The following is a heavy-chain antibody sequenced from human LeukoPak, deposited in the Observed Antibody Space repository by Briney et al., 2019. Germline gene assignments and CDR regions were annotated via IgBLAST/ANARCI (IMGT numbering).Heavy chain of an antibody. CDR3: AKGPDSSGYYSLDY. CDR2: ISYDGSSK. CDR1: GFTFSSYA. D-gene: IGHD3-22*01. V-gene: IGHV3-30*18. Sequence: GGSLRLSCAASGFTFSSYAMSWVRQAPGKGLEWVAVISYDGSSKYYADSVKGRFTISRDNSKNTLYVQMNSLRTEDTAIYYCAKGPDSSGYYSLDYWGQGTLVTVSS. J-gene: IGHJ4*02.